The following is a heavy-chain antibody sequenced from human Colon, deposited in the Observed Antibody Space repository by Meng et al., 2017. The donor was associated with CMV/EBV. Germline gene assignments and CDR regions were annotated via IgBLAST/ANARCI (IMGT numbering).Heavy chain of an antibody. J-gene: IGHJ4*02. Sequence: ASVKVSCKASGYTFTSHEVNWVRQAPGQGLEWMGWMNPNSGSTHYAQKFQGRVTMTRNTSISTAYMELSSLTSDDTAVYYCARDSISNSRDYYFDYWGQGTLVTVSS. CDR1: GYTFTSHE. D-gene: IGHD6-6*01. CDR3: ARDSISNSRDYYFDY. V-gene: IGHV1-8*01. CDR2: MNPNSGST.